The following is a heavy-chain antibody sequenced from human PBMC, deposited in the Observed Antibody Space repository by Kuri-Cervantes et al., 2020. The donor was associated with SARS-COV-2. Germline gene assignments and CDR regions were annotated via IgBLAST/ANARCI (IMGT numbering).Heavy chain of an antibody. Sequence: ASVKVSCKASGYTFTGYYMHWVRQAPGQGLERMGWINPNSGGTNYAQKFQGWVTMTRDTSISTVYMELSRLRSDDTAVYYCARASVRGIIITYHSYGMDVWGQGTTVTVSS. CDR3: ARASVRGIIITYHSYGMDV. J-gene: IGHJ6*02. CDR1: GYTFTGYY. CDR2: INPNSGGT. D-gene: IGHD3-10*01. V-gene: IGHV1-2*04.